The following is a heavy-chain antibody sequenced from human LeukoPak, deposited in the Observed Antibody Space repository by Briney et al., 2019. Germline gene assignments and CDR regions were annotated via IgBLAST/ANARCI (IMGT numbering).Heavy chain of an antibody. CDR2: IYYSGST. V-gene: IGHV4-39*07. Sequence: PSETLSLTCTVSTGSISSTSYYWGWIRQPPGKGLEWIGSIYYSGSTNYNPSLKSRVTMSVDTSKNQFSLNLNSVTAADTAMYYCVGDRCSSSCPDWFDPWGQGTLITVSS. CDR1: TGSISSTSYY. J-gene: IGHJ5*02. D-gene: IGHD6-13*01. CDR3: VGDRCSSSCPDWFDP.